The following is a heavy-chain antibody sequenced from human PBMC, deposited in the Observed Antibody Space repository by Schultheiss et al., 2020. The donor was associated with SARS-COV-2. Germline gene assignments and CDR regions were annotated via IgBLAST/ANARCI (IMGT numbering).Heavy chain of an antibody. D-gene: IGHD4-17*01. J-gene: IGHJ4*02. CDR1: GFTFSSYA. V-gene: IGHV3-30-3*01. CDR3: ALGSGDYGPYFDY. Sequence: GESLKISCAASGFTFSSYAMHWVRQAPGKGLEWVAVISYDGSNKYYADSVKGRFTISRDNSKNTLYLQMNSLRAEDTAVYYCALGSGDYGPYFDYWGQGTLVTVSS. CDR2: ISYDGSNK.